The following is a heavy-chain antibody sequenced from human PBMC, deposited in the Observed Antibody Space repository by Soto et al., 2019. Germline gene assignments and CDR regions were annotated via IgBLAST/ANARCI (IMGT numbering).Heavy chain of an antibody. CDR2: IYYSGST. Sequence: SETLSLTCTVSGGSISSYYWSWIRQPPGKGLEWIGYIYYSGSTNYNPSLKSRVTISIDTSKNQFSLKLSSVTAADTAVYYCARAGVSSSWYYYYGMDVWGQGTTVTVSS. D-gene: IGHD6-13*01. CDR1: GGSISSYY. J-gene: IGHJ6*02. CDR3: ARAGVSSSWYYYYGMDV. V-gene: IGHV4-59*01.